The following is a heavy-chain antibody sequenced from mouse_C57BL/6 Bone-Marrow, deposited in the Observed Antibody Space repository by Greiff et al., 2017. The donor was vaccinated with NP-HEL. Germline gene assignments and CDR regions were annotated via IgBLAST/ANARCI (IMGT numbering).Heavy chain of an antibody. J-gene: IGHJ3*01. D-gene: IGHD2-4*01. CDR3: ARHGGLRTWFAY. CDR2: ISNGGGST. V-gene: IGHV5-12*01. Sequence: RLEWVAYISNGGGSTYYPDTVKGRFTISRDNAKNTLYLQMSRLKSEDTAMYYCARHGGLRTWFAYWGQGTLVTVSA.